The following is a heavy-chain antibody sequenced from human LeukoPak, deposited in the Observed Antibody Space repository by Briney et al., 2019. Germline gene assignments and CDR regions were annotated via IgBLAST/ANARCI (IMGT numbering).Heavy chain of an antibody. CDR1: GDSISSRSYY. CDR3: ARRIRRDGYNFDY. CDR2: IYYSGST. Sequence: PSETLSLTCTVSGDSISSRSYYWGWIRQPPGKGLEWIGNIYYSGSTYYNPSLKSRVTISVDTSKNQFSLKLSSVTAADTAVYYCARRIRRDGYNFDYWGQGTLVTVSS. J-gene: IGHJ4*02. V-gene: IGHV4-39*01. D-gene: IGHD5-24*01.